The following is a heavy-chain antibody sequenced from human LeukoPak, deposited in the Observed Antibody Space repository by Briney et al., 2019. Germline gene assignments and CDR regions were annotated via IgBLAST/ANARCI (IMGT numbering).Heavy chain of an antibody. CDR3: AKDPQRGSPYYFDY. Sequence: PGGSLRLSCAASGFAFTSCAMSWVRQAPGKGLEWVSSISGSGGSTFYVDSVKGRFTISRDNTKNTLYLQMNSLRAEDTALYYCAKDPQRGSPYYFDYWGQGTLVTVSS. D-gene: IGHD1-26*01. V-gene: IGHV3-23*01. CDR1: GFAFTSCA. CDR2: ISGSGGST. J-gene: IGHJ4*02.